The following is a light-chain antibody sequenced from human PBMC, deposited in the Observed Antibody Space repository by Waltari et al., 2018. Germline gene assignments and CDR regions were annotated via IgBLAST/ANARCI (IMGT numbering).Light chain of an antibody. CDR2: YAS. Sequence: DIQMTQSPSSLSASVGDRVTITCQAIQDITNYLNWYQQKPGKAPKLLIFYASILEAGVPSRFSGSGSGTHFTFTISSLQPEDFATYYCQQYDGPPYTFGQGTRLET. CDR3: QQYDGPPYT. CDR1: QDITNY. J-gene: IGKJ2*01. V-gene: IGKV1-33*01.